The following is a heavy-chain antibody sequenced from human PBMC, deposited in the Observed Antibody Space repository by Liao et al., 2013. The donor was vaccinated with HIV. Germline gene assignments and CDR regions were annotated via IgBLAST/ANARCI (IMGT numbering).Heavy chain of an antibody. J-gene: IGHJ1*01. D-gene: IGHD2-21*02. CDR1: GGSFSGYY. CDR3: ARDRYCGGDCYPEYFQH. V-gene: IGHV4-34*10. Sequence: QVQLQESGPGLVKPSETLSLTCAVYGGSFSGYYWSWIRQPPGKGLEWIGEINHSGSTNYNPSLKSRVTISIDTSKNQFSLKLSSVTAADTAVYYCARDRYCGGDCYPEYFQHWGQGTLVTVSS. CDR2: INHSGST.